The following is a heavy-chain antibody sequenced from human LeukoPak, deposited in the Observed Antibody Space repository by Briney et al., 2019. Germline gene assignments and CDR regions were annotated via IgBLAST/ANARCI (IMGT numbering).Heavy chain of an antibody. CDR2: IKQDGSEK. Sequence: GGSLRLSCAASGFTFSSYCMSWVRQAPGKGLEWVANIKQDGSEKYYADSVKGRFTISRDNAKNSLYLQMNSLRAEDTAVYYCARDRREYCGGDCYYSFDYWGQGTLVTVSS. V-gene: IGHV3-7*03. CDR1: GFTFSSYC. J-gene: IGHJ4*02. CDR3: ARDRREYCGGDCYYSFDY. D-gene: IGHD2-21*02.